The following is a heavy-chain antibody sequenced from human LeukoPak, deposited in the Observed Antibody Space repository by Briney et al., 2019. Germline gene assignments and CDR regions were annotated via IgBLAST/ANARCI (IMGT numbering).Heavy chain of an antibody. D-gene: IGHD6-6*01. CDR2: IYYSGST. CDR1: AGSINNYY. Sequence: SETLSLTCTVSAGSINNYYWSWIRQPPGKGLEWIGYIYYSGSTNYNPSLKSRVTISVDTSKKQVSLNLCSVTVADTAVYYCARVAARYVGMDVWGQGTTVTVSS. CDR3: ARVAARYVGMDV. J-gene: IGHJ6*02. V-gene: IGHV4-59*01.